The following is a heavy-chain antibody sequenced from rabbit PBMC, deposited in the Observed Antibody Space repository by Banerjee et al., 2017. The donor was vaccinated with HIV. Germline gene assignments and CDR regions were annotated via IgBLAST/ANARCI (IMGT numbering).Heavy chain of an antibody. Sequence: QSLEESGGGLVKPGGTLTLTCKASGIDFSSDYYMCWVRQAPGKGLELIACIYTGSGSTCYASWVNGRFTISRSTSLNTVDLKMTSLTAADTATYFCARYDSGYGGVALWGQGTLVTVS. J-gene: IGHJ3*01. V-gene: IGHV1S43*01. D-gene: IGHD1-1*01. CDR2: IYTGSGST. CDR1: GIDFSSDYY. CDR3: ARYDSGYGGVAL.